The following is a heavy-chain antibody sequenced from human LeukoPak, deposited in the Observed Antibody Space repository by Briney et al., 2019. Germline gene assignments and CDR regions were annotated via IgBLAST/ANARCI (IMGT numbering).Heavy chain of an antibody. Sequence: PSETLSLTCAVYRGSFSGYYWSWIRQPPGKGLEWIGEINHSGSTNYNPSLKSRVTISVDTSKNQFSLKLSSVTAADTAVYYCARRTRIYDSSGYYYYYFDYWGQGTLVTVS. J-gene: IGHJ4*02. V-gene: IGHV4-34*01. D-gene: IGHD3-22*01. CDR1: RGSFSGYY. CDR3: ARRTRIYDSSGYYYYYFDY. CDR2: INHSGST.